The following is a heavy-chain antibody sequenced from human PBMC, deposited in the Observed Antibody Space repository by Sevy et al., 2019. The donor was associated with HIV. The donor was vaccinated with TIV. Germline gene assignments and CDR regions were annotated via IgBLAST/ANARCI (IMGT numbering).Heavy chain of an antibody. CDR1: GYTFTSYD. J-gene: IGHJ6*01. CDR2: MNPNSGNT. Sequence: ASVKVSCKVSGYTFTSYDINWVRQATGQGLEWMGWMNPNSGNTGYAQKFQGRVTMTRNTSISTAYMELSSLRSEDTAVYYCASSSAHYYYDGTDVWGQGTTVTVSS. D-gene: IGHD3-3*01. V-gene: IGHV1-8*01. CDR3: ASSSAHYYYDGTDV.